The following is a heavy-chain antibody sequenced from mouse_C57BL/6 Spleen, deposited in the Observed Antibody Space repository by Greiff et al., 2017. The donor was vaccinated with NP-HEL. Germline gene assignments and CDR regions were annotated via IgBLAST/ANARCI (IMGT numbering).Heavy chain of an antibody. V-gene: IGHV1-69*01. D-gene: IGHD1-3*01. CDR2: IDPSDSYT. J-gene: IGHJ2*01. CDR1: GYTFTSYW. CDR3: ARGSHYYFDY. Sequence: QVQLKQPGAELVMPGASVKLPCKASGYTFTSYWMHWVKQRPGQGLEWIGEIDPSDSYTNYNQKFKGKSTLTVDKSSSTAYMQLSSLTSEDSAVYYSARGSHYYFDYWGQGTTLTVSS.